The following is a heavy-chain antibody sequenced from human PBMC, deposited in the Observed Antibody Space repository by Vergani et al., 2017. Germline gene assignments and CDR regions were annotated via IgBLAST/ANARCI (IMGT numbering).Heavy chain of an antibody. CDR1: GFTVSSNY. CDR2: IYSGGST. V-gene: IGHV3-53*02. Sequence: EAQLVETGGGLIQPGGSLRLSCAASGFTVSSNYMSWVRQAPGKGLEWVSVIYSGGSTYYADSVKGRFTISRDNSKNTLYLQMNSLRAEDTAVYYCARVGSGYDRYYYYYYMDVWGKGTTVTVSS. D-gene: IGHD5-12*01. CDR3: ARVGSGYDRYYYYYYMDV. J-gene: IGHJ6*03.